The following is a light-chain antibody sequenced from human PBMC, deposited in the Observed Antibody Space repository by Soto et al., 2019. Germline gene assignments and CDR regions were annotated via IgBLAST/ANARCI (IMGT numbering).Light chain of an antibody. CDR2: RDD. CDR3: QSYDRTNVV. Sequence: NFMLTQPHSVSESPGKTITISCARSRGSVASNYVQWFQQRPGSAPTTIIYRDDQRPSGVPDRFSASVDSSSNSASLTISGLKTEDEADYYCQSYDRTNVVFGGETKLTVL. J-gene: IGLJ2*01. CDR1: RGSVASNY. V-gene: IGLV6-57*03.